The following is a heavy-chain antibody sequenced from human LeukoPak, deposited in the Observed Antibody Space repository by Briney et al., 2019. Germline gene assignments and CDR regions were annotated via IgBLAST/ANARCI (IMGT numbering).Heavy chain of an antibody. CDR2: INQSGST. CDR1: GGSFSGYY. J-gene: IGHJ6*04. Sequence: KSSETLSLTCAVYGGSFSGYYWSWIRQPPGKGLEWIGEINQSGSTNYNPSLKSRVTISVDTSKNQFSLKLSSVTAADTAVYYCARGCSRPLKPYYYYGMDVWGKGTTVTVSS. CDR3: ARGCSRPLKPYYYYGMDV. V-gene: IGHV4-34*01. D-gene: IGHD2-2*01.